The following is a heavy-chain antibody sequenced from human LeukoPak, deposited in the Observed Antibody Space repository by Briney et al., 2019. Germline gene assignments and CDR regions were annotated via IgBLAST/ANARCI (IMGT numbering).Heavy chain of an antibody. CDR2: ILYDGSNE. J-gene: IGHJ4*02. CDR3: AKGLAAEGDH. CDR1: GFTFSTCG. V-gene: IGHV3-30*18. D-gene: IGHD2-15*01. Sequence: GRSLRLACAASGFTFSTCGMHWVRRAPGKGLEWVAVILYDGSNEYYADSVKGRFTISRDNSKNMLYLQMNSLRAEDTALYYCAKGLAAEGDHWGQGTLVTVSS.